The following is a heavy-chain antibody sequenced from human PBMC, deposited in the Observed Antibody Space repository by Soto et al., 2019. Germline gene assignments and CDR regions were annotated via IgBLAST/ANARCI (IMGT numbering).Heavy chain of an antibody. J-gene: IGHJ4*02. CDR2: ISAYNGNT. CDR1: GYTFTSYG. D-gene: IGHD1-1*01. Sequence: ASVKVSCKASGYTFTSYGISWVRQAPGQGLEWMGWISAYNGNTNYAQKLQGRVTMTTDTSTSTAYMELRSLRSDDTAVYYCARSNWNDELGDCLDYWGQGTLVTVSS. CDR3: ARSNWNDELGDCLDY. V-gene: IGHV1-18*01.